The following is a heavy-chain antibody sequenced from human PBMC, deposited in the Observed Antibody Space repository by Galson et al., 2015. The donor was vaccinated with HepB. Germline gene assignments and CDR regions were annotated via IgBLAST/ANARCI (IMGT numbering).Heavy chain of an antibody. CDR3: AKVILGGPPHYYGLDV. J-gene: IGHJ6*02. CDR2: ISYDGSNK. Sequence: CLRLSCAASGFTFSNYAMHWVRQAPGKGLEWVAIISYDGSNKYYADSVKGRFTISRDDSKNTLYLQMNSLRAEETAVYCCAKVILGGPPHYYGLDVWGQGTTVAVSS. CDR1: GFTFSNYA. V-gene: IGHV3-30*04. D-gene: IGHD3-16*01.